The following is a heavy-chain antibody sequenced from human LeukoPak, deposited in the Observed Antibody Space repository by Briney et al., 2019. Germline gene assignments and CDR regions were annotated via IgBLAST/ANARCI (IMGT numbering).Heavy chain of an antibody. CDR2: INHSGST. V-gene: IGHV4-34*01. CDR1: XGSFSGYY. Sequence: SXTLSXTXAXXXGSFSGYYWSWIRQPPGKGLEWIGEINHSGSTNYNPSLKSRVTISVDTSKNQFSLKLSSVTAADTAVYYCATLWSGSYYGLSFDYWGQGTLVTVSS. J-gene: IGHJ4*02. D-gene: IGHD1-26*01. CDR3: ATLWSGSYYGLSFDY.